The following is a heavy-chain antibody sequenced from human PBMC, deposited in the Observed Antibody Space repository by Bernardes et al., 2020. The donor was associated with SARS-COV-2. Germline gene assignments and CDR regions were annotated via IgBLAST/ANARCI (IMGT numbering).Heavy chain of an antibody. Sequence: SETLSLTCAVYGGSFSGYYWSWIRQPPGKGLEWIGEINHSGSTNYNPSLKSRVTISVDTSKNQFSLKLSSVTAADTAVYYCARAIVVVAAKHYYYGMDVWGQGTTLTVSS. CDR2: INHSGST. D-gene: IGHD2-15*01. CDR3: ARAIVVVAAKHYYYGMDV. V-gene: IGHV4-34*01. J-gene: IGHJ6*02. CDR1: GGSFSGYY.